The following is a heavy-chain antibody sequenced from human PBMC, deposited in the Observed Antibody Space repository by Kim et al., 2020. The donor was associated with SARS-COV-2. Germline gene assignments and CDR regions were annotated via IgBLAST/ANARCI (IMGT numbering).Heavy chain of an antibody. D-gene: IGHD3-9*01. J-gene: IGHJ4*02. CDR2: IKQDGSEK. CDR3: ARARKDILTGYYSDY. Sequence: GGSLRLSCAASGFTFSSYWMSWVRQAPGKGLEWVANIKQDGSEKYYVDSVKGRFTISRDNAKNSLYLQMNSLRAEDTAVYYCARARKDILTGYYSDYWGQGTLVTVSS. CDR1: GFTFSSYW. V-gene: IGHV3-7*01.